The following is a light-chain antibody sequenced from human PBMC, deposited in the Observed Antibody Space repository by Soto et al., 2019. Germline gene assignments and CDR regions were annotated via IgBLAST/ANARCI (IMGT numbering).Light chain of an antibody. CDR2: GTS. CDR1: QSVGSS. Sequence: EIVMTQSPATLSVSPGERATLSCRASQSVGSSLAWYQQKPAQAPRLLIYGTSTRATAIPARFSGSGSGTEFTLTISSLQSEDFAVYYCQQYSYWPPWTFGQGTKVEIK. J-gene: IGKJ1*01. V-gene: IGKV3-15*01. CDR3: QQYSYWPPWT.